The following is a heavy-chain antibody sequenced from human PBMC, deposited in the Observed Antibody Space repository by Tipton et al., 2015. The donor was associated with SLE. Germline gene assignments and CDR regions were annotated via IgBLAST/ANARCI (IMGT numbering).Heavy chain of an antibody. Sequence: SLRLSCAASGFTFSNYWMSWVRQAPGKGLEWVANIKQDGSEKYYVDSVKGRFTISRDNAKNSLYLQMNSLRAEDTAVYYCASGGVAARPGYWGQGTLVTVSS. V-gene: IGHV3-7*01. D-gene: IGHD6-6*01. CDR2: IKQDGSEK. J-gene: IGHJ4*02. CDR3: ASGGVAARPGY. CDR1: GFTFSNYW.